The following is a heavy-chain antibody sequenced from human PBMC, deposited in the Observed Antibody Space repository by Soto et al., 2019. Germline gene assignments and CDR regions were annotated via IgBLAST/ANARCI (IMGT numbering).Heavy chain of an antibody. CDR3: ATHPSYGPLDH. J-gene: IGHJ4*02. CDR2: IYYSENT. V-gene: IGHV4-39*01. Sequence: QLQLQESGPGLVKPSETLSLTCTVSGGSISSSSNHWGWIRQPPGKGLERIGNIYYSENTYYNPSLKSRVTISVDTSKNQFSLRLTSVTAADTAVYYCATHPSYGPLDHWGQGTLVTVSS. D-gene: IGHD4-17*01. CDR1: GGSISSSSNH.